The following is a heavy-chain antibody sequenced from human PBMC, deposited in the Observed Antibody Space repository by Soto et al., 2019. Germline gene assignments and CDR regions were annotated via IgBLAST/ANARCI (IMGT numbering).Heavy chain of an antibody. CDR1: GGSISSGDYY. V-gene: IGHV4-30-4*01. CDR2: IYYSGSA. J-gene: IGHJ5*02. CDR3: ARYQRVTTPTTNLFDP. Sequence: PSETLSLTCTVSGGSISSGDYYWSWIRQPPGKGLEWIGYIYYSGSAYYNPSLKSRVTISVDTSKNQFSLKLSSVTAADTAVYYCARYQRVTTPTTNLFDPCGQGTLVIGSS. D-gene: IGHD4-17*01.